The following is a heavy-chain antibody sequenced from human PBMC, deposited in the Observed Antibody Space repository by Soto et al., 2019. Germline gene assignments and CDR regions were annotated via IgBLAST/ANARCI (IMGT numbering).Heavy chain of an antibody. J-gene: IGHJ4*02. CDR1: GYSFTSYW. Sequence: GESLKISCKGSGYSFTSYWIGWVRQMPGKGLEWMGIIYPGDSDTRYSPSFQGQVTISADKSISTAYLQSSSLKASDTAMYYCARPSSSGTTVIGFDYWGQGTLVTVSS. D-gene: IGHD4-17*01. CDR2: IYPGDSDT. V-gene: IGHV5-51*01. CDR3: ARPSSSGTTVIGFDY.